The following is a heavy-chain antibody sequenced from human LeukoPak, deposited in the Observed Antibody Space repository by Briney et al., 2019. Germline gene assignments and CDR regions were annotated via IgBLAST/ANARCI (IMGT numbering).Heavy chain of an antibody. CDR2: VDHTGTT. V-gene: IGHV4-34*01. Sequence: TSETLSLTCTVSGGSFSTYYWTWIRQAPGKGLEWVGQVDHTGTTNYNPSLKSRVTMSLDSAKRQSSLKVKSVTAADTAVYFCATSQYYYDAGDFYPPLDYWGRGTVAIVSS. CDR1: GGSFSTYY. J-gene: IGHJ4*02. CDR3: ATSQYYYDAGDFYPPLDY. D-gene: IGHD3-16*01.